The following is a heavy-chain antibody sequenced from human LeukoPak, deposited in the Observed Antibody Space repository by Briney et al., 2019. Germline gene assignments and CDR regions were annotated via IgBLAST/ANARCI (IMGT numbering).Heavy chain of an antibody. D-gene: IGHD2-8*01. Sequence: ASVKVSCKASGYTFTSYGISWVRQAPGQGLEWMGWISAYNGNTNYAQKLQGRVTMTTDTSTSTAYMELRSLRSDDTAVYYCAREVGPIVLMVYEVPNWFDPWGPGTLVTVSS. J-gene: IGHJ5*02. CDR1: GYTFTSYG. CDR3: AREVGPIVLMVYEVPNWFDP. CDR2: ISAYNGNT. V-gene: IGHV1-18*01.